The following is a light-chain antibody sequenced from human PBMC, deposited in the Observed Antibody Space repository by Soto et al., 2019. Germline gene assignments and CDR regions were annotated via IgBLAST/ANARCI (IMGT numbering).Light chain of an antibody. CDR2: GAS. Sequence: IVVTQSPALLSVSPGERVTLSCRASQSVISSIAWYQQKLGQAPRLLIYGASTRATGIPARFSGSGSGTEFFLTISSLQSEDFAMYSCQHYNNWLGTFGGGNKVEIK. J-gene: IGKJ4*01. V-gene: IGKV3-15*01. CDR3: QHYNNWLGT. CDR1: QSVISS.